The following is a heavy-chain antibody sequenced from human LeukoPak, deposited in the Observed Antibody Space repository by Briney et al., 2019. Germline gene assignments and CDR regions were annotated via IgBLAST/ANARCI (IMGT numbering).Heavy chain of an antibody. CDR3: ARSYDSSDDYYGAFDI. CDR2: IWYDGSNI. V-gene: IGHV3-33*01. D-gene: IGHD3-22*01. Sequence: PGRSLRLSCAASGFTFSNYGMHWVRQAPGKGLEWVAVIWYDGSNIHYADSAKGRFTISRDNSKNTLYLQMSGLRAEGTAIYYCARSYDSSDDYYGAFDIWGQGTMVTVSS. CDR1: GFTFSNYG. J-gene: IGHJ3*02.